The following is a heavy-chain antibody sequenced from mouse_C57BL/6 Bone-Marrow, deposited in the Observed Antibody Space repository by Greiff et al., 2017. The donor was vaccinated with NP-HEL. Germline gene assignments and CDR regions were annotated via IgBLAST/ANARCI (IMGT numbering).Heavy chain of an antibody. J-gene: IGHJ4*01. D-gene: IGHD1-1*01. V-gene: IGHV14-4*01. CDR1: GFHIKDDY. CDR2: IDPENGAT. Sequence: EVQLQQSGAELVRPGASVKLSCTASGFHIKDDYMHWVKQRPEQGLEWIGWIDPENGATEYASKFQGKATITADTSSNTAYLQLSSLTSEDTAVYYCTTNYYGSSYAMDYWGQGTSVTVSS. CDR3: TTNYYGSSYAMDY.